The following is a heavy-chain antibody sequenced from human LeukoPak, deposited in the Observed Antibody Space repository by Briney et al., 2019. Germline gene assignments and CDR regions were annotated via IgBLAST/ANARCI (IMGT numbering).Heavy chain of an antibody. CDR2: INPNSGGT. Sequence: GASVKVSCKASGYTFTAYYMHWVRQAPGQGHEWMGWINPNSGGTKYAQKFQGRVTMTRDTSISTAYMELGTLRSDDTAVYYCARAEAIDYWGQGTLVTVSS. J-gene: IGHJ4*02. CDR1: GYTFTAYY. CDR3: ARAEAIDY. V-gene: IGHV1-2*02. D-gene: IGHD5-12*01.